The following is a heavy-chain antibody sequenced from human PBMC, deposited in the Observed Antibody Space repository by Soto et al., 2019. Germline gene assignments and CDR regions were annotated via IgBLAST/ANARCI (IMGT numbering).Heavy chain of an antibody. D-gene: IGHD6-13*01. CDR3: AREVGTAAGSVDY. CDR2: IIPIFGTA. CDR1: GGTSSSYA. Sequence: GASVKVSCKASGGTSSSYAISWVRQAPGQGLEWMGGIIPIFGTANYAQKFQGRVTITADESTSTAYMELSSLRSEDTAVYYCAREVGTAAGSVDYWGQGTLVTVSS. J-gene: IGHJ4*02. V-gene: IGHV1-69*13.